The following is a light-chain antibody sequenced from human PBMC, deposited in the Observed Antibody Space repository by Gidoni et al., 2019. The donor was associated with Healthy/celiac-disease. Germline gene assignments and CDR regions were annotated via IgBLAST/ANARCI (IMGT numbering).Light chain of an antibody. V-gene: IGKV3-20*01. CDR2: GAS. Sequence: DTVLTQSPGTLSLSPGERATLSCRASQSVSSSYLAWYQQKPGQAPRLLIYGASSRATGIPDRFSGSGSGTDFTLTISRLEPEDFAVYYCQQYGSSHTFGQGTKLEIK. CDR1: QSVSSSY. CDR3: QQYGSSHT. J-gene: IGKJ2*01.